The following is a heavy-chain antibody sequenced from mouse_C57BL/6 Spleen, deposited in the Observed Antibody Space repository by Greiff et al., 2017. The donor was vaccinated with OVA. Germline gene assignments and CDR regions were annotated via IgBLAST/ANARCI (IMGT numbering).Heavy chain of an antibody. J-gene: IGHJ1*03. Sequence: QVQLQQPGAELVKPGASVKLSCKASGYTFTSYWMHWVKQRPGQGLEWIGMIHPNSGSTNYNEKFKSKATLTVGKSSSTAYMQLSSLTSEDSAVYYCARSITTVDWYFDVWGTGTTVTVSS. CDR2: IHPNSGST. CDR3: ARSITTVDWYFDV. V-gene: IGHV1-64*01. CDR1: GYTFTSYW. D-gene: IGHD1-1*01.